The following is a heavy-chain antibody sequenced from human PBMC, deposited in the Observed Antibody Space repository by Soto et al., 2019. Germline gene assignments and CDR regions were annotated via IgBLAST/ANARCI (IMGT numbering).Heavy chain of an antibody. CDR2: IYFSGST. D-gene: IGHD3-22*01. Sequence: PSETLSLTCTVSGGSVSSGDYYWSWIRQPPGKGLEWIGYIYFSGSTYYNPSLKSRVTISVDTSKNQFSLKLSSVTAADTAVYYCARLGDYYDKRPFDYWGQGTLVTVSS. CDR1: GGSVSSGDYY. V-gene: IGHV4-30-4*01. J-gene: IGHJ4*02. CDR3: ARLGDYYDKRPFDY.